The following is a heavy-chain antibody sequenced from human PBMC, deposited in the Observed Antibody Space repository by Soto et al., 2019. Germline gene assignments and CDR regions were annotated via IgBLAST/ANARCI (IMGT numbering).Heavy chain of an antibody. J-gene: IGHJ5*02. CDR1: GFTFTSFG. V-gene: IGHV1-18*01. CDR3: ARDSSSSSIWFDP. CDR2: ISGYNANS. D-gene: IGHD6-6*01. Sequence: QVQLVQSGAEVKKPGASVKVSCKASGFTFTSFGISWVRQAPGQGPEWMGWISGYNANSDSARTFQGRLTMTTDASTSTAYMELRSLTSDDSAVYYCARDSSSSSIWFDPWGQGTLVTVSS.